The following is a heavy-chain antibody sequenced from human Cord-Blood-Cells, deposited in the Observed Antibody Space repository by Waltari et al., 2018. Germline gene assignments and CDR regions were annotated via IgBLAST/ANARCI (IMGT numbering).Heavy chain of an antibody. Sequence: EVQLVESGGGLVKPGGSLRLSCAASGFTFSSYSMNWVRQAPGKGVEGVSSMSSSSSYIYYADSVKGRFTISRDNAKNALYLQMNSLRAEDTAVYYCARGQWLVKDESDYWGQGTLVTVSS. V-gene: IGHV3-21*01. CDR1: GFTFSSYS. D-gene: IGHD6-19*01. J-gene: IGHJ4*02. CDR2: MSSSSSYI. CDR3: ARGQWLVKDESDY.